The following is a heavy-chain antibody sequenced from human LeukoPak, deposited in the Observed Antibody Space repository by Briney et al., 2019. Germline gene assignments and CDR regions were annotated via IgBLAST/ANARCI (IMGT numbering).Heavy chain of an antibody. V-gene: IGHV3-30*02. J-gene: IGHJ4*02. D-gene: IGHD4/OR15-4a*01. Sequence: GGSLRLSCAVSGFTFSSYGMHWVRQAPGKGLEWVAFIRYDGSNKNYADSLKGRFTISRDNSKSTLSLQMNSLRAEDTAIYSCVPHRQVLFPFDAWGQGTLVTVSS. CDR1: GFTFSSYG. CDR3: VPHRQVLFPFDA. CDR2: IRYDGSNK.